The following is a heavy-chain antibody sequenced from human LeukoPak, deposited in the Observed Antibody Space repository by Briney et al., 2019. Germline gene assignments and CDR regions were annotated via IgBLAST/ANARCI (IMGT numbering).Heavy chain of an antibody. D-gene: IGHD3-9*01. CDR2: ISSGSSYI. CDR1: GFTFSSYS. CDR3: ARGVYDILTGYLTYFDY. Sequence: PGGSLRLSCAASGFTFSSYSMNWVRQAPGKGREWVSSISSGSSYILYADSVKGRFTISREKAKNSMYVQMNSLRAEDTAVYYCARGVYDILTGYLTYFDYWGQGTLVTVSS. J-gene: IGHJ4*02. V-gene: IGHV3-21*01.